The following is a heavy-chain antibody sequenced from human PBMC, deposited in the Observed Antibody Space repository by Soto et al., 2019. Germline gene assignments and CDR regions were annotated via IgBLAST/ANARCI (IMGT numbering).Heavy chain of an antibody. CDR2: ISSNGGFT. J-gene: IGHJ4*02. CDR1: GFTFSNYA. CDR3: ARDLGSGTYYMRGPDY. Sequence: EVQLVESGAGLVQPGGSLRLSCAASGFTFSNYAMHWVRQAPGQGLDYVSAISSNGGFTDSADSVKDRFTISRDNSKNTLYLQMGSLRAEDMAVYHCARDLGSGTYYMRGPDYWGQGTLVTVSS. V-gene: IGHV3-64*02. D-gene: IGHD1-26*01.